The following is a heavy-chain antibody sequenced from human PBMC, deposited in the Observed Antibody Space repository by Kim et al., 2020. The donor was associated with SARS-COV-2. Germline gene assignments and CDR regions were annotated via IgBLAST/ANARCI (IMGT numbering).Heavy chain of an antibody. CDR2: IYYSGST. Sequence: SETLSLTCTVSGGSISSGGYYWSWIRQHPGKGLEWIGYIYYSGSTYYNPSLKSRVTISVDTSKNQFSLKLSSVTAADTAVYYCARSDGSVHSYYYYGMDVWGQGTTVTVSS. CDR1: GGSISSGGYY. V-gene: IGHV4-31*03. D-gene: IGHD3-10*01. J-gene: IGHJ6*02. CDR3: ARSDGSVHSYYYYGMDV.